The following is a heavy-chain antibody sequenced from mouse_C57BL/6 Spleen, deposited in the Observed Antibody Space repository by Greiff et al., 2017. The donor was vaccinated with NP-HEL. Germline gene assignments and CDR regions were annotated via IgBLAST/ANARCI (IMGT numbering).Heavy chain of an antibody. CDR3: AHGNFAD. J-gene: IGHJ3*01. D-gene: IGHD2-1*01. CDR1: GYAFSSSW. V-gene: IGHV1-82*01. Sequence: QVQLQQSGPELVKPGASVKISCTASGYAFSSSWMNWVKQRPGQGLEWIGRIYPGDGDTNYNGKFKGKATLTADKSSSTAYMQLSSLSSEDSAVYFCAHGNFADWGQGTLVTVSA. CDR2: IYPGDGDT.